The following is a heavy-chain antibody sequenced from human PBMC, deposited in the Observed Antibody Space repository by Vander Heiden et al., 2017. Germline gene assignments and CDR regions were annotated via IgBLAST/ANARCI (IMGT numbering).Heavy chain of an antibody. D-gene: IGHD3-10*01. CDR2: ISGSSNYI. CDR1: GFTFSSYS. CDR3: ARDDRLWLGELLSY. J-gene: IGHJ4*02. Sequence: EAQLVESGGGLVKPGGSLRLSCAASGFTFSSYSMTWVRQAPGTGREWVSSISGSSNYIYYADSVKGRFTISRDNAKNSLYLQMNSLRAEDTAVYYCARDDRLWLGELLSYWGQGTLVTVSS. V-gene: IGHV3-21*01.